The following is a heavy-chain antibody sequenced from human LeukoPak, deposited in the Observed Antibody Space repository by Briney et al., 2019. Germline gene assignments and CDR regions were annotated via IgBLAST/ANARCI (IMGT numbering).Heavy chain of an antibody. CDR1: GFTFNNYA. D-gene: IGHD4-11*01. V-gene: IGHV3-23*01. CDR2: ISDSGDST. CDR3: ADSNYWYPVDY. Sequence: GGSLRLSCAASGFTFNNYAMTWVRQAPGKGLEWVSLISDSGDSTYYADSVKGRFSISRDNSKNTLYLEMNSLRAEDTALYYCADSNYWYPVDYWGQGTLVTVSS. J-gene: IGHJ4*02.